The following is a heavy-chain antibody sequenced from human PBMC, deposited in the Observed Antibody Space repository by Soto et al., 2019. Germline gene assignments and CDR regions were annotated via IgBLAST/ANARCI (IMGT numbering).Heavy chain of an antibody. CDR3: ARIWSGYYGMDV. V-gene: IGHV3-53*01. CDR1: GFTVSSNY. D-gene: IGHD3-3*01. J-gene: IGHJ6*02. CDR2: IYSGGST. Sequence: GGSLRLSCAASGFTVSSNYMSWVRQAPGKGLEWVSVIYSGGSTYYADSVKGRFTISRDNSKNTLYLQMNSLRAEDTAVYYCARIWSGYYGMDVWGQGTTVTVSS.